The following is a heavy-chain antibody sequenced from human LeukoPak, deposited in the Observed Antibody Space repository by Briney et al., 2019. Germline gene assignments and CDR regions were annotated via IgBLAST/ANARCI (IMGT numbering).Heavy chain of an antibody. CDR3: AKDSGYYSGWYVS. D-gene: IGHD6-19*01. V-gene: IGHV3-23*01. CDR2: ISGNGGST. Sequence: GGSLRLSCAASGFTFSNYAMNWVRQAPGKGLEWVSGISGNGGSTDYADSVKGRFTISRDNSKNTLCLQMNSLRAEDTAVYYCAKDSGYYSGWYVSWGQGTLVTVS. CDR1: GFTFSNYA. J-gene: IGHJ5*01.